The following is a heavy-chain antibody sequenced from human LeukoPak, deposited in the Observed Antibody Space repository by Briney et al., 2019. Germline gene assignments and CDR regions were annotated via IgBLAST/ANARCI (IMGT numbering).Heavy chain of an antibody. Sequence: SETLSLTCTVSGGSVSNGIYYWSWIRQPPGKGLEWIGYIYYSGSTNYNPSLKSRVTISLDTSKNQFSLKLSSATAADTAVYYCARDESATGPYYYGMDVWGQGTTVTVSS. V-gene: IGHV4-61*01. J-gene: IGHJ6*02. CDR1: GGSVSNGIYY. CDR3: ARDESATGPYYYGMDV. CDR2: IYYSGST. D-gene: IGHD6-13*01.